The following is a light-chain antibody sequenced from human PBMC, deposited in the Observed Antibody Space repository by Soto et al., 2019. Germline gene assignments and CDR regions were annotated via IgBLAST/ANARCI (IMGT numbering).Light chain of an antibody. CDR1: NSDVGSYNR. J-gene: IGLJ2*01. V-gene: IGLV2-18*02. Sequence: QSALTQPPSVSGSPGQSVTISCTGTNSDVGSYNRVSWYPHPPGTAPKLIVYEVNNRPSGVPDRFSGSKSGNTASLTISGLQAEDEADYYCSSFTSSSTLVFGGGTKLTVL. CDR3: SSFTSSSTLV. CDR2: EVN.